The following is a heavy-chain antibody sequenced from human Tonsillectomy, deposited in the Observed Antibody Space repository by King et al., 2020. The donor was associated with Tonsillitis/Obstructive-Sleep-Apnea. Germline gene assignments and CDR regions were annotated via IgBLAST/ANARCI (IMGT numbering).Heavy chain of an antibody. CDR1: GGSVSSSIYY. CDR2: FFYSGST. Sequence: QLQESGPGLVKASETLSLTCTVSGGSVSSSIYYWGWIRQPPGKGLEWIGRFFYSGSTFYNPSLKTRDTISVEASKDQFSLHLTSVTAADTAVYYCALGKYDFRSGYYDPFDYWGQGTLVTVSS. J-gene: IGHJ4*02. CDR3: ALGKYDFRSGYYDPFDY. V-gene: IGHV4-39*01. D-gene: IGHD3-3*01.